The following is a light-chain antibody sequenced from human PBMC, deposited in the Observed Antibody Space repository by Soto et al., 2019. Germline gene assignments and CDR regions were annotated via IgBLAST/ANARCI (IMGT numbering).Light chain of an antibody. CDR2: TNN. V-gene: IGLV1-40*01. J-gene: IGLJ1*01. Sequence: QLVLTQPPSVSGAPGQRVTISCTGSSSDIGAGYDVHWYQQLPGTAPKLLIYTNNNRPSGVPDRFSGSKSGTSASLAITGLQAEDEADYYCQSYDTSLGYVLGSGTKVTVL. CDR1: SSDIGAGYD. CDR3: QSYDTSLGYV.